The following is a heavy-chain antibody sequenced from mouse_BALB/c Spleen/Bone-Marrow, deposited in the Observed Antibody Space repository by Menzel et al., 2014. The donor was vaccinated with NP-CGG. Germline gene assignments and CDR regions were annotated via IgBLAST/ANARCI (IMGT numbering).Heavy chain of an antibody. D-gene: IGHD1-1*02. Sequence: VKLMESGPGLVAPSQRLSITCTVSGFSLTSYGVHWVRQPPGKGLEWLGVVWAGGSTNYNSALMSRLSINKDNSKSQVFLKMNSLQTDDTAMYYCAGYGGGAMDYWGQGTSVTVSS. CDR1: GFSLTSYG. V-gene: IGHV2-9*02. CDR2: VWAGGST. CDR3: AGYGGGAMDY. J-gene: IGHJ4*01.